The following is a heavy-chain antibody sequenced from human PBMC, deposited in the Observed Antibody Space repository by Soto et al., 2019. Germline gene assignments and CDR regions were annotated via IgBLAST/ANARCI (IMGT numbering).Heavy chain of an antibody. V-gene: IGHV3-21*01. CDR3: ARDPYYDIFDCLYERGDY. D-gene: IGHD3-9*01. CDR1: GFTFSFYS. J-gene: IGHJ4*02. CDR2: ISSSTTYI. Sequence: EVQLVESGGGLVKPGGSLRLSCAASGFTFSFYSMNWVRQAPGKGLEWVSSISSSTTYIYYADSVKGRFTISRDNAKNSLYLQMNSLRAEDTAVYSFARDPYYDIFDCLYERGDYWGQGTLVTVSS.